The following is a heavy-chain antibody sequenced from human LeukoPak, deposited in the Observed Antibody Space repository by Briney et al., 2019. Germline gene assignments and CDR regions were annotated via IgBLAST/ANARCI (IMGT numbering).Heavy chain of an antibody. V-gene: IGHV4-31*03. Sequence: MTSETLSLTCTVSGGSIRSSHYYWSWIRQHPGKGLEWIGYIYYIGSTYYNPSLKSRVTISVDTSKNQFSLKLSSVTAADTAVYYCARAGKGIVVVPAASSYIDYWGQGTLVTVSS. CDR1: GGSIRSSHYY. D-gene: IGHD2-2*01. J-gene: IGHJ4*02. CDR2: IYYIGST. CDR3: ARAGKGIVVVPAASSYIDY.